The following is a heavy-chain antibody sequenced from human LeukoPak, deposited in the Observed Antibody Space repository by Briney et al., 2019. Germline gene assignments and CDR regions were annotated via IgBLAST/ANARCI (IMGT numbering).Heavy chain of an antibody. Sequence: GGSLRLSCEASGFVLGHSWMSWVRQAPGKGLEWVANINLDGSEINYLDSLTGRLTISRDNAKDSPYLQMNGLRAEDTAVYFCVRDRGYSTFDYWGQGTLVTVSS. D-gene: IGHD3-22*01. CDR3: VRDRGYSTFDY. V-gene: IGHV3-7*03. CDR2: INLDGSEI. J-gene: IGHJ4*02. CDR1: GFVLGHSW.